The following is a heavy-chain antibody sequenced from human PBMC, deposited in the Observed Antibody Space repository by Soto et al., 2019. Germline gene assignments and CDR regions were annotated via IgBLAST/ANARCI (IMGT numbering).Heavy chain of an antibody. CDR2: INSDWSRT. V-gene: IGHV3-74*01. Sequence: EVQLVESGGGLVQPGESLRLSCAASGFTFSSYWMHWVRQAPGKGLVWVSRINSDWSRTNYADPVKGRFTVSRDNAKNTQYLQMNSLRAEDTAVYYCARVLTGSWNWFDPWGQGTLVTVSS. CDR1: GFTFSSYW. J-gene: IGHJ5*02. D-gene: IGHD6-13*01. CDR3: ARVLTGSWNWFDP.